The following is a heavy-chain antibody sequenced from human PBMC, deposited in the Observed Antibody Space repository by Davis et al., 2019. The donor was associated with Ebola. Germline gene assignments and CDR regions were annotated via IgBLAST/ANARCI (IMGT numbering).Heavy chain of an antibody. Sequence: PGGSLRLSCAASGFTFSSYSMNWVRQAPGKGLEWVSYISSSSSTIYYADSVKGRFTISRDNAKNTLYLQMNSLRAEDTAVYYCARVGNRIAAAGSPIDYWGQGTLVTVSS. J-gene: IGHJ4*02. CDR2: ISSSSSTI. V-gene: IGHV3-48*04. CDR3: ARVGNRIAAAGSPIDY. CDR1: GFTFSSYS. D-gene: IGHD6-13*01.